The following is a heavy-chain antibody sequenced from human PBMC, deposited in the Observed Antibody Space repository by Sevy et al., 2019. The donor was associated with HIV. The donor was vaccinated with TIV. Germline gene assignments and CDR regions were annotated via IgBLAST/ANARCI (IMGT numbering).Heavy chain of an antibody. J-gene: IGHJ4*02. CDR3: ARVPHYYYDSSSFFEY. Sequence: GESLKISCTASGFTFSSYEMNWVRQAPGKGLEWVSSIISSGDTIYYADSVKGRFTVSRDNAKNSLFLQMNSLRAEDTAIYYCARVPHYYYDSSSFFEYWGQGTLVTVSS. CDR2: IISSGDTI. V-gene: IGHV3-48*03. D-gene: IGHD3-22*01. CDR1: GFTFSSYE.